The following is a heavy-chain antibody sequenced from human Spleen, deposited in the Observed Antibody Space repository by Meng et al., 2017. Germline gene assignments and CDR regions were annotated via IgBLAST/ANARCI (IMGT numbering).Heavy chain of an antibody. D-gene: IGHD3-3*01. V-gene: IGHV3-21*01. Sequence: GESLKISCAASGFTFSSYSMNWVRQAPGKGLEWVSSISSSSSYIYYADSVKGRFTISRDNAKNSLYLQMNSLRAEDTAVYYCATGATGRFLDWFDPWGQGTLVTVSS. CDR1: GFTFSSYS. CDR3: ATGATGRFLDWFDP. J-gene: IGHJ5*02. CDR2: ISSSSSYI.